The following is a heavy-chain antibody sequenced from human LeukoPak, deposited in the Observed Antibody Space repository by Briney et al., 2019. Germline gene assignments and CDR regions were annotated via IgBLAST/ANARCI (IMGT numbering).Heavy chain of an antibody. CDR2: ISAYNGNT. D-gene: IGHD3-16*02. CDR1: GYTFTSYG. J-gene: IGHJ4*02. V-gene: IGHV1-18*01. Sequence: ASVKDSCMASGYTFTSYGISWVRQAPGQGVGWMGQISAYNGNTNDAQNLQGRVTMTTDTSTSTAYIELRSLRSYDTAVYYRARGGPMDPVYDHVWGSYRSYYFDYWGQGTLVTVSS. CDR3: ARGGPMDPVYDHVWGSYRSYYFDY.